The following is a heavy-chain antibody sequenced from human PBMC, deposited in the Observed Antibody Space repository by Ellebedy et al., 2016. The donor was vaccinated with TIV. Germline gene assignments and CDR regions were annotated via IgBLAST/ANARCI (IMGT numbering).Heavy chain of an antibody. CDR1: GGSMSGYK. Sequence: MPSETLSLTCTVSGGSMSGYKWAWIRQAPGKGLEWIAYIYESGREKFNPSLESRVTISIETSKEQFSLRLNSVTAADTAVYYCARKPTYSNSFGWFDLWGLGSLFTVSS. CDR3: ARKPTYSNSFGWFDL. D-gene: IGHD6-13*01. J-gene: IGHJ5*02. CDR2: IYESGRE. V-gene: IGHV4-59*03.